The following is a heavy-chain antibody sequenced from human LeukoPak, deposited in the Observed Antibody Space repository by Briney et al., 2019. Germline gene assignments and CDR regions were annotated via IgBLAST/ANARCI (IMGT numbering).Heavy chain of an antibody. J-gene: IGHJ4*02. V-gene: IGHV5-51*01. CDR3: ARPAADSSGYYPYFDY. CDR2: IYPGDSDT. Sequence: LGESLKISGKGSGYSLTSYWIGWVRQMLGKGLEWMGIIYPGDSDTRYSPSFQGQVTISADKSISTAYLQWSSLKASDTAMYYCARPAADSSGYYPYFDYWGQGTLVTVSS. D-gene: IGHD3-22*01. CDR1: GYSLTSYW.